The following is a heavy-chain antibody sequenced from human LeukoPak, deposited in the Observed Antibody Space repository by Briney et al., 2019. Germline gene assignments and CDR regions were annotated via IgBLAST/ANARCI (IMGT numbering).Heavy chain of an antibody. Sequence: GGSLRLSCAASGFTFSSYAMHWVRQAPGKGLEWVAVISYDGSNKYYADSVKGRFTISRDNSKNTLYLQMNSLRAEDTAVYYCARDSDPKDVVVPAALDYWGQGTLVTVSS. V-gene: IGHV3-30-3*01. CDR3: ARDSDPKDVVVPAALDY. D-gene: IGHD2-2*01. CDR2: ISYDGSNK. CDR1: GFTFSSYA. J-gene: IGHJ4*02.